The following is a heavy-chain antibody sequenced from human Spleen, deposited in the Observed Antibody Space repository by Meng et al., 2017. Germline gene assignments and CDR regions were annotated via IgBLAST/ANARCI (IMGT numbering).Heavy chain of an antibody. V-gene: IGHV4-34*01. CDR3: ARGPTTMAHDFDY. Sequence: QWRLPQCGAGLFNPSDTLSRPCVVSCGSVSDYYWSWIRQPPGKGLEWIGEINHSGSTNYNPSLESRATISVDTSQNNLSLKLSSVTAADSAVYYCARGPTTMAHDFDYWGQGTLVTVSS. CDR1: CGSVSDYY. J-gene: IGHJ4*02. CDR2: INHSGST. D-gene: IGHD4-11*01.